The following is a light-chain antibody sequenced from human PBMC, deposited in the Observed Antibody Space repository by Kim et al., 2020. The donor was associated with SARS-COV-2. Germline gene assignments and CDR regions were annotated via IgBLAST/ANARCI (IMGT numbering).Light chain of an antibody. CDR1: TGAVTSGCY. J-gene: IGLJ3*02. V-gene: IGLV7-43*01. Sequence: QAVVTQEPSLTVSPGGTVTLTCASSTGAVTSGCYPNWFQQRPGQVPRTLIYRTNNKHSWTPARFSGSLLGGTAALTLSGVQPEDEADYYCLFYCGSTWVFGGGTQLTVL. CDR2: RTN. CDR3: LFYCGSTWV.